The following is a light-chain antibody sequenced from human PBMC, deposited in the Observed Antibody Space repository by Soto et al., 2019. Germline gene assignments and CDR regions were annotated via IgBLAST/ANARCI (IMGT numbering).Light chain of an antibody. J-gene: IGKJ5*01. V-gene: IGKV3-15*01. CDR2: GAS. CDR3: QQYNNWIT. Sequence: EIVMTQSPATLSVSPGERATLSCRASQSITRNLAWYQQSPGQAPRLLIYGASTRATGIPARFSGSGSGTEFTLTISSLQSEDFAVYYCQQYNNWITFGQGTRLEIK. CDR1: QSITRN.